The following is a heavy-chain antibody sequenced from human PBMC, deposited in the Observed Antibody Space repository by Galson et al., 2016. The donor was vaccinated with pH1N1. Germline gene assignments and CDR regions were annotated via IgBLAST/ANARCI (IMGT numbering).Heavy chain of an antibody. V-gene: IGHV7-4-1*04. Sequence: SVKVSCKPSGYTFTSHAMHWLRQAPGQGVEWMRWINTNTGNPTYAQGFTGRFLFSLDPSVSIAYLQISSLKAEDPAVYYFSSAYCSSTSCYGGSYYYYGTDVWGQGTTVTVSS. J-gene: IGHJ6*02. CDR2: INTNTGNP. CDR1: GYTFTSHA. CDR3: SSAYCSSTSCYGGSYYYYGTDV. D-gene: IGHD2-2*01.